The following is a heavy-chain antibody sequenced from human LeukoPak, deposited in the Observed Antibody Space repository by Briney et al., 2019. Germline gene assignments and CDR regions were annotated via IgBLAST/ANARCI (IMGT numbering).Heavy chain of an antibody. V-gene: IGHV3-30*04. CDR1: GFTFSSYA. CDR2: ISYDGSNK. CDR3: AKDDAYLQYAD. J-gene: IGHJ4*02. D-gene: IGHD5-24*01. Sequence: PGGSLRLSCAASGFTFSSYAMHWVRQAPGKGLEWVAVISYDGSNKYYEDSVKGRFTISRDNSKNTLYLQMNSLRAEDTAMYYCAKDDAYLQYADWGQGTLVTVSS.